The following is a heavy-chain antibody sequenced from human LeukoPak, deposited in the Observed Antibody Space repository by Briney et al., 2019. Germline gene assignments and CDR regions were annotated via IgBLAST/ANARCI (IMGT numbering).Heavy chain of an antibody. V-gene: IGHV3-66*01. J-gene: IGHJ5*02. CDR2: FYSADTT. CDR1: GFTVSSTY. Sequence: GGSLRLSCAASGFTVSSTYMSWVRQAPGKGLEWVSVFYSADTTYYANSVKGRFTISRDNSKNMLYLQMNSLRPEDSAVYYCARDDRVGEFNWLDPWGQGTLVTVSS. CDR3: ARDDRVGEFNWLDP. D-gene: IGHD3-10*01.